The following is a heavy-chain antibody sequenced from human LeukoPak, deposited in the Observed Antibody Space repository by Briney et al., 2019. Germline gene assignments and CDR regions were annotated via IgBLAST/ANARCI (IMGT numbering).Heavy chain of an antibody. J-gene: IGHJ4*02. CDR2: INTNTGNP. CDR1: GYTFTTYA. CDR3: ARVIDSSRRDGPTLDY. V-gene: IGHV7-4-1*02. D-gene: IGHD5-24*01. Sequence: GASVKVSCKASGYTFTTYAMDWVRQAPGQGLEWMGRINTNTGNPTYAQGLTGRFVFSLDTSVSTTYLQISSLKADDTAVYNCARVIDSSRRDGPTLDYWGQGTLVTVSS.